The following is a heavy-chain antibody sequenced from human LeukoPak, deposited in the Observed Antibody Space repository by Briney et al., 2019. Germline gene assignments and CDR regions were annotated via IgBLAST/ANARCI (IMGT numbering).Heavy chain of an antibody. J-gene: IGHJ4*02. CDR3: ARGLTLRRDSSGYYHFDY. CDR2: MNPNSGNT. CDR1: GYTFTGYD. D-gene: IGHD3-22*01. Sequence: GASVKVSCKASGYTFTGYDINWVRQATGQGLEWMGWMNPNSGNTGYAQKFQGRVTMTRNTSISTAYMELSSLRSEDTAVYYCARGLTLRRDSSGYYHFDYWGQGTLVTVSS. V-gene: IGHV1-8*01.